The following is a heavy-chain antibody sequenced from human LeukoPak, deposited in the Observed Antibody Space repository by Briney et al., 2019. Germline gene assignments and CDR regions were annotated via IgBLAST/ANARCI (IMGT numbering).Heavy chain of an antibody. D-gene: IGHD3-10*01. CDR1: GGCISSYY. Sequence: SETLSLTCSVSGGCISSYYWTWIRQTPGKGLEWIGYIYYSGYINYNPSLKSRVTISIDTSKNQFSLRLSSVTAADTAVYYCARYYNDNGVFDYWGQGTLVTVSS. CDR3: ARYYNDNGVFDY. J-gene: IGHJ4*02. CDR2: IYYSGYI. V-gene: IGHV4-59*01.